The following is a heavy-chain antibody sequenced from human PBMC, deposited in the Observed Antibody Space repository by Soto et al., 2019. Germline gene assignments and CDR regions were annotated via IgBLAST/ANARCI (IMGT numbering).Heavy chain of an antibody. CDR3: ARRDIQGPIDY. CDR1: GYSISSSNW. CDR2: IYYSGTT. V-gene: IGHV4-28*01. J-gene: IGHJ4*02. Sequence: QVQLQESGPGLVKPSDTLSLTCAVSGYSISSSNWWGWIRQPPGKGLEWIGYIYYSGTTYYNPSLKRRVTMSVDTSQNQFSLKLTSVTAVDTAVYYCARRDIQGPIDYWGQGTLVTVSS.